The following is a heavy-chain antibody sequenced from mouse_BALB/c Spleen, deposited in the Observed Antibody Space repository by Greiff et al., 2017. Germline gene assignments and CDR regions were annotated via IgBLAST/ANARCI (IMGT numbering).Heavy chain of an antibody. CDR1: GFTFSSYG. CDR2: ISSGGSYT. D-gene: IGHD1-1*01. V-gene: IGHV5-6*01. Sequence: EVQLVESGGDLVKPGGSLKLSCAASGFTFSSYGMSWVRQTPDKRLEWVATISSGGSYTYYPDSVKGRFTISRDNAKNTLYLQMSSLKSEDTAMYYCARQFITTVVARAMDYWGQGTSVTVSS. CDR3: ARQFITTVVARAMDY. J-gene: IGHJ4*01.